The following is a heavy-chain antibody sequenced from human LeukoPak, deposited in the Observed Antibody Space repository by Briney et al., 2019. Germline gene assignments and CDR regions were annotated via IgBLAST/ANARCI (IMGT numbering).Heavy chain of an antibody. J-gene: IGHJ4*02. CDR2: IYHSGST. V-gene: IGHV4-30-2*01. CDR1: GGSISSGGYS. D-gene: IGHD4-23*01. Sequence: SGTLSLTCAVSGGSISSGGYSWSWIRQPPGKGLEWIGYIYHSGSTYYNPSLKSRVTISVDRSKNQFSLKLSSVTAADTAVYYCASVGGYIDYWGQGTLVTVSS. CDR3: ASVGGYIDY.